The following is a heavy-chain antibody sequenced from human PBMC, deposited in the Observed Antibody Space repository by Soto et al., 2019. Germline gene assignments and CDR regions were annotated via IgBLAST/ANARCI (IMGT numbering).Heavy chain of an antibody. J-gene: IGHJ5*02. Sequence: ASVNVSCKASGYTFTSYGIHWVRQAPGQRLEWMGWINAANGDTKYSPKFQGRVTITRDTSASTAYMELSSLRSEDTAVYYCVRRHVSATGIDWFEHWGQGTLVTVSS. CDR1: GYTFTSYG. CDR2: INAANGDT. CDR3: VRRHVSATGIDWFEH. D-gene: IGHD6-13*01. V-gene: IGHV1-3*01.